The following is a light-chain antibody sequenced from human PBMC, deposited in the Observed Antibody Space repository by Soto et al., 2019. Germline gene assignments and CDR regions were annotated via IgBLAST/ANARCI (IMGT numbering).Light chain of an antibody. CDR1: GSNIGGNS. J-gene: IGLJ1*01. CDR3: GSWDSSLSAYV. CDR2: DDN. Sequence: QSVLSPPPSVSAAPGQKVTISCSGRGSNIGGNSVSWYQQLPRTAPTLLIYDDNKRPSGIPDRFSGSKSGTSATLGITGFQTGDEADYYCGSWDSSLSAYVFGTGTKLTVL. V-gene: IGLV1-51*01.